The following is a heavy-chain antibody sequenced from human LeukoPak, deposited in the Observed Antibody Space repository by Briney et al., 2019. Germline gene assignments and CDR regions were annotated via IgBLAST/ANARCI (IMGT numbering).Heavy chain of an antibody. D-gene: IGHD3-9*01. J-gene: IGHJ5*02. V-gene: IGHV4-34*01. CDR3: ARGQVGYDILTGYYTNWFDP. CDR1: GGSFSGYY. CDR2: INHSGST. Sequence: SETLSLTCAVYGGSFSGYYWSWIRQPPGKGLEWIGEINHSGSTNYNPSLKSRVTISVDTSKNQFSLKLSSVTAADTAVYYCARGQVGYDILTGYYTNWFDPWGQGNLVTVSS.